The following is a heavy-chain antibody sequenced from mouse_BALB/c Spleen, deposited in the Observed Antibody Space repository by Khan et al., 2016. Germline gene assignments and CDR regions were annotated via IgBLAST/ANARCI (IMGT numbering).Heavy chain of an antibody. D-gene: IGHD2-10*02. Sequence: VQLKESGPELEKPGASVKISCKASGYSFTGYNMNWVKQSNGKSLEWIGNIDPYYGGTSYNQKFKGKATLTVAKSSSTAYMQLKSLTSEDAAVYYCARGYGNYVNWYFDVWGAGTTVTVSS. J-gene: IGHJ1*01. CDR2: IDPYYGGT. CDR3: ARGYGNYVNWYFDV. V-gene: IGHV1-39*01. CDR1: GYSFTGYN.